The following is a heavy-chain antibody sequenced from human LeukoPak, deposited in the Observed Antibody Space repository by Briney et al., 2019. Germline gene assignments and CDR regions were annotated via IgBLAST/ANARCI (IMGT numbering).Heavy chain of an antibody. Sequence: GESLKISCRGSGYSFTTYWIGWVRQMPGKGLEWMGIIYPGGSDTRYSPSFQGQVTVSADKSINTAYLQWSSLKASDTAMYYCARRQGCSSTSCPPDSWGQGTLVTVSS. J-gene: IGHJ4*02. CDR1: GYSFTTYW. CDR3: ARRQGCSSTSCPPDS. V-gene: IGHV5-51*01. CDR2: IYPGGSDT. D-gene: IGHD2-2*01.